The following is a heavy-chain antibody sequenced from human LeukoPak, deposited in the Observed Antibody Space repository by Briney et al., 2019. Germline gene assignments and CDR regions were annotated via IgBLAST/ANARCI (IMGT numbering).Heavy chain of an antibody. D-gene: IGHD2-2*01. CDR2: TYYRSTWYN. V-gene: IGHV6-1*01. J-gene: IGHJ5*02. Sequence: SQTLSLTCAISGDSFWSNSVTWNRIRQSPSRGLEWLGRTYYRSTWYNDYAVSVRGRITVNPDTSKNQFSLHLNSVTPEDTAVYYCARRLTQYDCFDPWGQGILVTVSS. CDR1: GDSFWSNSVT. CDR3: ARRLTQYDCFDP.